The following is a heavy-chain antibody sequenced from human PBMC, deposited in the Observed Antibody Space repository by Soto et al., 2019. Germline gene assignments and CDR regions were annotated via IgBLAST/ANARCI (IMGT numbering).Heavy chain of an antibody. CDR3: TKDQTSHNGVWDGFDV. CDR2: LVDDSSEI. D-gene: IGHD2-8*01. J-gene: IGHJ3*01. CDR1: GFSFNKYA. V-gene: IGHV3-23*03. Sequence: EVQLLESGGALVQPGGSLRLSCVASGFSFNKYAMSWVRQTPGKGLEWVSGLVDDSSEIYYADSVKGRFTISRDNSKNTLYLQMSSLRAEDTAIYYCTKDQTSHNGVWDGFDVWGQGTVVTVSS.